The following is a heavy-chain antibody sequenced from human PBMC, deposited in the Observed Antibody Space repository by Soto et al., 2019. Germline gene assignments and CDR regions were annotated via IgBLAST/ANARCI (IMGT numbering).Heavy chain of an antibody. J-gene: IGHJ6*02. CDR2: ISYDGSNI. D-gene: IGHD4-17*01. Sequence: QVQLVESGGGVVQPGRSLRLSCVVSGLAFSRYAMHWVRQAPGQGLDRVALISYDGSNIYYADSVKGRFTISRDNSKNTLYLEMNSLRAEDTAVYYCTYTVTTNGMDVWGQGTTVILSS. V-gene: IGHV3-30-3*01. CDR3: TYTVTTNGMDV. CDR1: GLAFSRYA.